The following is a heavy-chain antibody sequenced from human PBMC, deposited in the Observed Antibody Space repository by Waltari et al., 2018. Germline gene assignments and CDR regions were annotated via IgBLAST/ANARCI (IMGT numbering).Heavy chain of an antibody. CDR3: AGGPQSGASSAWYGWFDP. CDR1: GFTFTCHW. J-gene: IGHJ5*02. D-gene: IGHD6-13*01. Sequence: EVQLVESGGNLVQPGGSLRLSCEASGFTFTCHWMAGVRQAPGKGLVWFSRINSYGSNTRYADSLNGRFTISRDNAKNTLYLEMNSLRAEDTAVYFCAGGPQSGASSAWYGWFDPWGQGTLVTVSS. CDR2: INSYGSNT. V-gene: IGHV3-74*01.